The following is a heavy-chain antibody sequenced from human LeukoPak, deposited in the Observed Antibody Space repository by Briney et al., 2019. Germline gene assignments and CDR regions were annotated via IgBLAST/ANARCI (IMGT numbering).Heavy chain of an antibody. J-gene: IGHJ5*02. V-gene: IGHV1-2*02. CDR3: ARGGVHYDISTGLAHFDLYNWFDP. D-gene: IGHD3-9*01. Sequence: ASVKVSCKASGYTFTGYYMHWVRQAPGQGLEWMGWINPSSGGTNYAQKFQGRVTMTRDTSISTAYMELSRLRSDDTAVYYCARGGVHYDISTGLAHFDLYNWFDPWGQGTLVTVSS. CDR2: INPSSGGT. CDR1: GYTFTGYY.